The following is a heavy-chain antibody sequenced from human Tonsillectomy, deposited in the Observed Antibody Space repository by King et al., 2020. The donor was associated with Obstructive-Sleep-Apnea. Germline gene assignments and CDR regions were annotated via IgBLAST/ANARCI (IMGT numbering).Heavy chain of an antibody. Sequence: VQLVESGGGLVQPGGSLRLSCAASGFTFSSYGMNWVRQAPGKGLEWVSYISSSSSTIYYADSVKGRFTISRDNAKNSLYLQMNSLSAEDTAVYYCARTHPLRDDSSGYYGVGLDYWGQGSLVTVSS. V-gene: IGHV3-48*04. CDR2: ISSSSSTI. J-gene: IGHJ4*02. D-gene: IGHD3-22*01. CDR1: GFTFSSYG. CDR3: ARTHPLRDDSSGYYGVGLDY.